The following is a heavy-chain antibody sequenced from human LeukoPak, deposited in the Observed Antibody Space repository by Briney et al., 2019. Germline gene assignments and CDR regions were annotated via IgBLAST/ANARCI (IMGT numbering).Heavy chain of an antibody. V-gene: IGHV4-59*01. D-gene: IGHD6-19*01. J-gene: IGHJ4*02. CDR3: AGGSKWLAFDY. CDR1: GGSISSN. Sequence: PSETLSLTCTVSGGSISSNWGWIRQPPGKGLEWIGYIYYTGTSNYNPSLKSRVTLSVDTSKNQVSLKLSTVTAADTAMYYCAGGSKWLAFDYWGQGSLVTVSS. CDR2: IYYTGTS.